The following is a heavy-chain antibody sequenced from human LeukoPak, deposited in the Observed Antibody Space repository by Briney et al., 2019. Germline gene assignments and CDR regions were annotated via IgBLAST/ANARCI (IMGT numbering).Heavy chain of an antibody. CDR3: ARTIYCSSTSCYPGDAFDI. CDR2: IYHSGST. CDR1: GGSISSSNW. D-gene: IGHD2-2*01. V-gene: IGHV4-4*02. Sequence: EPSETLSLTCAVSGGSISSSNWWSWVRQPPGKGLEWIGEIYHSGSTNYNPSLKSRGTISVDKSKNQFSLKLSSVTAADTAVYYCARTIYCSSTSCYPGDAFDIWGQGTMVTVSS. J-gene: IGHJ3*02.